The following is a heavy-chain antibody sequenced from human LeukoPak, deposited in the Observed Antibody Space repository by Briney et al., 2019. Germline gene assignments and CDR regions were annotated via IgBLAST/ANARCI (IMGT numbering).Heavy chain of an antibody. J-gene: IGHJ4*02. CDR2: TYYRSKWYN. CDR3: ARDRANSYGFSFDY. CDR1: GDIFSSNSAA. V-gene: IGHV6-1*01. Sequence: SQTLSLTCALSGDIFSSNSAAWNWVRQSPSRGLEWLERTYYRSKWYNDYAVSVKSRITINPDTSKNQFSLQLNSVTPEDTAVYYCARDRANSYGFSFDYWGQGTLVTVSS. D-gene: IGHD5-18*01.